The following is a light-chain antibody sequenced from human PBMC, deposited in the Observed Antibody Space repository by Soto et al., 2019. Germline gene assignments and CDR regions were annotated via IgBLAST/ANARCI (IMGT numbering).Light chain of an antibody. V-gene: IGLV2-23*02. CDR2: DVS. J-gene: IGLJ3*02. Sequence: QSALTQPASVSGSPGQSITISCTGTSSDVGSYDLVSWYQQHPGKAPKLMIYDVSKRPSGVSNRFSGSKSGNTASLTIPGLQAEDEADYNCCSFAGSSTFWVFGGGTKLTVL. CDR3: CSFAGSSTFWV. CDR1: SSDVGSYDL.